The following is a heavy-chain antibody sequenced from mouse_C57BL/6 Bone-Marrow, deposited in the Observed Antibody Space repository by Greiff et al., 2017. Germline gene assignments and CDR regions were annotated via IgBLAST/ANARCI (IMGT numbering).Heavy chain of an antibody. V-gene: IGHV2-2*01. Sequence: QVQLKESGPGLVQPSQSLSITCTVSGFSLTSYGVHWVRQSPGKGLEWLGVIWSGGNTDYNAAFISRLSISKDNSKGQVFFKMNSLQTDGSSIYYCARNGYYYGTYWYFDVWGTGTTVTVSS. CDR2: IWSGGNT. J-gene: IGHJ1*03. D-gene: IGHD1-1*01. CDR3: ARNGYYYGTYWYFDV. CDR1: GFSLTSYG.